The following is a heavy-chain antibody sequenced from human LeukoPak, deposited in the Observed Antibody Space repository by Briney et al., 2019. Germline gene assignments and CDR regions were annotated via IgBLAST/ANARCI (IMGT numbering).Heavy chain of an antibody. D-gene: IGHD2-2*01. CDR2: KYYRSKWYN. V-gene: IGHV6-1*01. CDR1: GDTVSSNSDT. Sequence: SQNLSLTCAISGDTVSSNSDTWNWIRQSPSRGLEWLGRKYYRSKWYNDYAVYVRGRITVNPDTSKNQFSLHLNSVTPEDTAVYYCARRLTQYDCFDPWGQGILVTVSS. J-gene: IGHJ5*02. CDR3: ARRLTQYDCFDP.